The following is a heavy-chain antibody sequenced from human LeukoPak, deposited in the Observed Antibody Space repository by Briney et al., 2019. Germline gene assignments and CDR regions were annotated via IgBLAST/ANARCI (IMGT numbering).Heavy chain of an antibody. CDR3: AKTERSGSYPDY. V-gene: IGHV3-23*01. CDR1: GFKFSSYA. Sequence: QPGGSLRLSCAASGFKFSSYAMSWVRQAPGKGLEWVSTISGSGSTTYYPDSVKGRFTISRDNSKNTLYLQMNSLRAEDTAVYYCAKTERSGSYPDYWGQGTLVTVSS. CDR2: ISGSGSTT. J-gene: IGHJ4*02. D-gene: IGHD1-26*01.